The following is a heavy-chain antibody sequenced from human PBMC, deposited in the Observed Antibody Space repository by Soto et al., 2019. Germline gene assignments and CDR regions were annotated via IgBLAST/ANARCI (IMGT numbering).Heavy chain of an antibody. CDR3: ARGVGDDIVVVPAAIKTAYYYYGMDG. CDR1: GYTFTSYY. Sequence: ASVKVSCKASGYTFTSYYMHWVRQAPGQGLEWMGIINPSGGSTSYARKFQGRVTMTRDTSTSTVYMELSSLRSEDTAVYYCARGVGDDIVVVPAAIKTAYYYYGMDGWGKGNTVTVSS. J-gene: IGHJ6*04. CDR2: INPSGGST. V-gene: IGHV1-46*01. D-gene: IGHD2-2*02.